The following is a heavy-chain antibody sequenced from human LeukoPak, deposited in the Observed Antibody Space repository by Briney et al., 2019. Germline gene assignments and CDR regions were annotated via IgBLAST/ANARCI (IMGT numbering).Heavy chain of an antibody. CDR1: GYSISSGYY. Sequence: SETLSLTCTVSGYSISSGYYWGWIRQPPGKGREWIGSIYHSGSTYYNPSLKSRVTISVDTSKNQFSLRLSSVTAADTAVYYCARDRRLRYFDWLGDWFDPWGQGTLVTVSS. V-gene: IGHV4-38-2*02. D-gene: IGHD3-9*01. J-gene: IGHJ5*02. CDR2: IYHSGST. CDR3: ARDRRLRYFDWLGDWFDP.